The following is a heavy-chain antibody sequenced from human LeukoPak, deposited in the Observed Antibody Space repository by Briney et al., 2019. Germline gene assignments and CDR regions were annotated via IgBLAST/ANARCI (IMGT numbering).Heavy chain of an antibody. Sequence: SETLSLTCTVSGGSISSSSYYWGWIRQPPGKGLEWIGSIYYSGSTYYNPSLKSRVTISVDTSKNQFSLKLSSVTAADTAVYYCARSLLLFSSGYPYYFDYWGQGTLVTVSS. D-gene: IGHD3-22*01. CDR3: ARSLLLFSSGYPYYFDY. V-gene: IGHV4-39*01. CDR1: GGSISSSSYY. J-gene: IGHJ4*02. CDR2: IYYSGST.